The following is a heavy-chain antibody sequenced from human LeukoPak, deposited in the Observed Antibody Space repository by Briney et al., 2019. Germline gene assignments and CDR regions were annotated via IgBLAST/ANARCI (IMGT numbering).Heavy chain of an antibody. Sequence: GASVKVSCKASGYTFTGYYMHWVRQAPGQGLEWMGWINPNSGGTNYAQKFQGRVTMTRDTSISTAYMELSRLRSDDTAVYYCARDRPVVTAISVWFDPWGQGTLVTVSS. D-gene: IGHD2-21*02. CDR3: ARDRPVVTAISVWFDP. J-gene: IGHJ5*02. CDR2: INPNSGGT. CDR1: GYTFTGYY. V-gene: IGHV1-2*02.